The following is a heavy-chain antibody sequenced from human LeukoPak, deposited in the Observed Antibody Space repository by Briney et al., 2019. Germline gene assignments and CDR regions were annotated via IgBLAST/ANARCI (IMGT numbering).Heavy chain of an antibody. V-gene: IGHV3-9*01. CDR3: ARSGGPTGVDY. CDR1: GFTFDDYA. Sequence: PGRSLRLSCAASGFTFDDYAMHWVRQAPGKGLEWVSGISWNSGSVGYADSVKGRFTISRDNAKNSLYLQMNSLRAEDTAVYYCARSGGPTGVDYWGQGTLVTVSS. J-gene: IGHJ4*02. CDR2: ISWNSGSV. D-gene: IGHD1-14*01.